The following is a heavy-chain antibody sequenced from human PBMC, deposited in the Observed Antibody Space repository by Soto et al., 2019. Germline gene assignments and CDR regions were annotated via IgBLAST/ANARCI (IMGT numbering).Heavy chain of an antibody. CDR1: GFTFNTYT. Sequence: GGSLRLSCAASGFTFNTYTMNWVRQAPGKGLEWVSSISSSSNYIYYADSVKGRFTISRDNAKNSLYLQMDSLRVEDTAVFYCARNLRSFDYWGQGALVTVSS. V-gene: IGHV3-21*01. D-gene: IGHD3-16*01. CDR2: ISSSSNYI. CDR3: ARNLRSFDY. J-gene: IGHJ4*02.